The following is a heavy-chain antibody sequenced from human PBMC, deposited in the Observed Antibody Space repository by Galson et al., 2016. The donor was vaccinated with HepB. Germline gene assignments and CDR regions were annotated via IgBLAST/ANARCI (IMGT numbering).Heavy chain of an antibody. CDR1: GGSISSNYW. D-gene: IGHD3-10*01. CDR2: IYHSGST. J-gene: IGHJ4*01. CDR3: ARVSGPLDH. V-gene: IGHV4-4*02. Sequence: SETLSLTCAVSGGSISSNYWWSWVRQPPGKGLEWIGEIYHSGSTNYNPSLQSRTTLSVDTSKNHFSLKFNSVTAADTAVYYCARVSGPLDHWGQGILVIVSS.